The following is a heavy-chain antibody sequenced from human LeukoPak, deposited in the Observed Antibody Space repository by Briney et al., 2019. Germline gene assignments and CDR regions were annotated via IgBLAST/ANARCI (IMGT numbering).Heavy chain of an antibody. Sequence: GASVKVSCKASRYTFTSYDINWVRQATGQGLEWMGWMNPNSGNTGYAQKFQGRVTMTRNTSISTAYMELSSLRSEDTAVYYCARERKLLWFGEFVSLWGAFDIWGQGTMVTVPS. CDR2: MNPNSGNT. CDR1: RYTFTSYD. CDR3: ARERKLLWFGEFVSLWGAFDI. J-gene: IGHJ3*02. V-gene: IGHV1-8*01. D-gene: IGHD3-10*01.